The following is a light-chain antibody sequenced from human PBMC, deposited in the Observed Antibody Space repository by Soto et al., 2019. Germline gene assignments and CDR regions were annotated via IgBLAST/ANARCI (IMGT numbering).Light chain of an antibody. CDR3: QQYNSAWT. V-gene: IGKV1-5*01. CDR2: DAS. J-gene: IGKJ1*01. CDR1: QSISSW. Sequence: DIQMTQSPSTLSASVGDRVTITCRASQSISSWLAWYQQKPGKAPKLLIYDASSLESGVPSRFSGSGSGTEFTLTNSSLQPDDVATYYCQQYNSAWTFGQGTKVEIK.